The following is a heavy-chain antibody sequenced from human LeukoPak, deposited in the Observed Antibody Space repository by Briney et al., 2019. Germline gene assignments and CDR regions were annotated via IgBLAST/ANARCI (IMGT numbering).Heavy chain of an antibody. CDR3: ARRVYDFWSGYRTELGLYYYYGMDV. CDR2: IYYSGST. V-gene: IGHV4-31*03. Sequence: SETLSLTCTVSGGSISSGGYYWSWIRQHPGKGLEWIGYIYYSGSTYYNPSLKSRVTISVDTSKNQFSLKLSSVTAADTAVYYCARRVYDFWSGYRTELGLYYYYGMDVWGQGTTVTVS. D-gene: IGHD3-3*01. CDR1: GGSISSGGYY. J-gene: IGHJ6*02.